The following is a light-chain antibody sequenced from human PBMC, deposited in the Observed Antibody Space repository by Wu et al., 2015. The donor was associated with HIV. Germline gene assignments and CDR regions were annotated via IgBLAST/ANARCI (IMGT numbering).Light chain of an antibody. CDR1: QGISRW. J-gene: IGKJ1*01. CDR3: QQADIFPWT. V-gene: IGKV1-12*01. Sequence: DIQMTQSPSSVSASVGDRVTITCRASQGISRWLAWYQQKPGKAPNLLIYAASSLQSGVPSRFSGSGSGTDFTLTINSLQPEDCATYYCQQADIFPWTFGQGTRVEIK. CDR2: AAS.